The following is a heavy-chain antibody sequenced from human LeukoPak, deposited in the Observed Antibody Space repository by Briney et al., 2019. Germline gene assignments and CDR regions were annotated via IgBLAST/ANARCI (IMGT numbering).Heavy chain of an antibody. CDR3: ARAPLEPIQPKVRNNWFDP. D-gene: IGHD5-18*01. J-gene: IGHJ5*02. CDR2: INPNSGGT. V-gene: IGHV1-2*02. CDR1: GYTFTGYY. Sequence: ASVKVSCKASGYTFTGYYMHWVRQAPGQGLEWMGWINPNSGGTNYAQKFQGRVTMTRDTSISTAYMELSRLRSDDTAVYYCARAPLEPIQPKVRNNWFDPWGQGTLVTVSS.